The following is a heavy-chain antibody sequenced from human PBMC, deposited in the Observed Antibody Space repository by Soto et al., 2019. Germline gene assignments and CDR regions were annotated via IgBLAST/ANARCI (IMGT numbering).Heavy chain of an antibody. Sequence: GGSLRLSCAASGFTFSNAWINWVRQAPGKGLEWVGRIKSKTDGGTTDFAAPVKGRFTISRDNSKNTLYLQMNSLRAEDTAVYYCARDQDCGGDCYPASFEYWGQGTLVTVSS. D-gene: IGHD2-21*02. V-gene: IGHV3-15*07. J-gene: IGHJ4*02. CDR1: GFTFSNAW. CDR2: IKSKTDGGTT. CDR3: ARDQDCGGDCYPASFEY.